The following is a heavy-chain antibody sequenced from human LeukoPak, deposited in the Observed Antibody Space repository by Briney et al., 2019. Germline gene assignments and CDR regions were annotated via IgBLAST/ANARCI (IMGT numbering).Heavy chain of an antibody. CDR2: IYHSGST. Sequence: PSQTLPLTCAVSGGSISSGGYSLSWIRQPPGKGLEWIGYIYHSGSTYYNPSLKSRVTISVDRSKNQFSLKLSSVTAADTAVYYCARGLDPNWFDPWGQGTLVTVSS. CDR3: ARGLDPNWFDP. J-gene: IGHJ5*02. CDR1: GGSISSGGYS. V-gene: IGHV4-30-2*01.